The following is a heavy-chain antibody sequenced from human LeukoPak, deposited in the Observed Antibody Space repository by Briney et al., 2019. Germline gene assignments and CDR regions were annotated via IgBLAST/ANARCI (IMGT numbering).Heavy chain of an antibody. CDR3: AKGRNDYGYFDY. CDR1: GFTFSYYY. V-gene: IGHV3-23*01. J-gene: IGHJ4*02. CDR2: ITGGGGSA. D-gene: IGHD4-17*01. Sequence: PGGSLRLSCAASGFTFSYYYMSWVRQAPGKGLEWVSAITGGGGSAYYADSVKGRFTISRDNSKNTLYLQMNSLRVEDTAVYYCAKGRNDYGYFDYWGQGTLVTVSS.